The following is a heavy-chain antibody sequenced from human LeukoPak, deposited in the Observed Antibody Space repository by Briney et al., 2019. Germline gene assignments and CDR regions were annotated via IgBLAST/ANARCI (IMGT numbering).Heavy chain of an antibody. D-gene: IGHD1-26*01. Sequence: ASVKVSCKASGYTFTSYHMHWVRQAPGQGVEWMGIINPSGGSTSYAQKFQGRVTVTRGTSTSTVYMELSSLRSEDTAVYYCARELSPSGNYDCWGQGTLVTVSS. CDR2: INPSGGST. J-gene: IGHJ4*02. CDR3: ARELSPSGNYDC. V-gene: IGHV1-46*01. CDR1: GYTFTSYH.